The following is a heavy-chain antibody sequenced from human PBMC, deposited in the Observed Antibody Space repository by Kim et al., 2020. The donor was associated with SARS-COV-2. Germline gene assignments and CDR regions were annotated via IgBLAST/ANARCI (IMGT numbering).Heavy chain of an antibody. CDR1: GFTFSSYG. J-gene: IGHJ4*02. CDR3: AKDSRSSSWGVDGY. D-gene: IGHD6-13*01. Sequence: GGSLRLSCAASGFTFSSYGMHWVRQAPGKGLEWVAVISYDGSNKYYADSVKGRFTISRDNSKNTLYLQMNSLRAEDTAVYYCAKDSRSSSWGVDGYWGQGTLVTVSS. CDR2: ISYDGSNK. V-gene: IGHV3-30*18.